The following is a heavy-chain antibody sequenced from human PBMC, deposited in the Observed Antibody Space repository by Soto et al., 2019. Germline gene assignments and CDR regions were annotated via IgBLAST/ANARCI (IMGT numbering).Heavy chain of an antibody. CDR1: GGSFSGYY. CDR2: INQSGST. J-gene: IGHJ5*02. Sequence: QVQLQQWGAGLLKPSETLSLTCAVYGGSFSGYYWSWIRPPPGKGLEWIGEINQSGSTNYNPSLKSRVTVPADTHKDHFYLELSSVTASDRTVYYCATAAGNSPDHNWFDPGGKGRLITVSS. D-gene: IGHD4-17*01. V-gene: IGHV4-34*01. CDR3: ATAAGNSPDHNWFDP.